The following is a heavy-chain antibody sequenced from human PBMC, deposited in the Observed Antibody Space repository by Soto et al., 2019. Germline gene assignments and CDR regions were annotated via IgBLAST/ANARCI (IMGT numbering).Heavy chain of an antibody. CDR2: IIPIFGTA. V-gene: IGHV1-69*01. Sequence: QVQLVQSGAEVKKPGSSVKVSCKASGGTFSSYAISWVRQAPGQGLEWMGGIIPIFGTANYAQKVQGRVTITADESTSTAYMELSSLRSEDTAVYYCARSGWSGWGEMMTTVTYRSLYAFDIWGQGTMVTVSS. CDR3: ARSGWSGWGEMMTTVTYRSLYAFDI. J-gene: IGHJ3*02. CDR1: GGTFSSYA. D-gene: IGHD4-17*01.